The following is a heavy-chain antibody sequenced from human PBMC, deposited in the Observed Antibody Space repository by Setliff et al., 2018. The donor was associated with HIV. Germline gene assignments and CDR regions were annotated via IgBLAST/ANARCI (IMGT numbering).Heavy chain of an antibody. D-gene: IGHD3-10*01. V-gene: IGHV1-46*01. CDR1: GYTFTSYY. CDR2: INPSGGST. J-gene: IGHJ4*02. CDR3: ARRGNYYASAFDY. Sequence: ASVKVSCKASGYTFTSYYMHWVRQAPGQGLEWMGIINPSGGSTSYAQKFQGRLTMTTDTSTSTAYMDLRSLRSDDTAVYYCARRGNYYASAFDYWGQGTLVTVSS.